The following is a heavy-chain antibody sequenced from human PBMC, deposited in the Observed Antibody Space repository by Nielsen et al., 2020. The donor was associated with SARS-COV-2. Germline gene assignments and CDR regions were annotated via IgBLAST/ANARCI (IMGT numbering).Heavy chain of an antibody. CDR3: ARDSAGTSRVNYYYGMDV. V-gene: IGHV3-13*01. J-gene: IGHJ6*02. CDR2: ISTAGDT. Sequence: GESLKISCAASGFTFSSYDMHWVRQATGKGLEWVSTISTAGDTYYPGSVKGRFTVSRENAKNSLYLQMNSLRAGDTAVYYCARDSAGTSRVNYYYGMDVWGQGTTVTVSS. CDR1: GFTFSSYD. D-gene: IGHD6-19*01.